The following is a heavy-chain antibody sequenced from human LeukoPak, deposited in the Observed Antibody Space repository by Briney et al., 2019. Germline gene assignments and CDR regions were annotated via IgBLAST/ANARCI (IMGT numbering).Heavy chain of an antibody. Sequence: GGSLRLSCAASGFTVSSNYMSWVRQAPGKGLEWVSVIYSGGSTYYADPVTGRFTISRDNSKNTLYLQMNSLRAEDTAVYYCARESRSYYGNAFDIWGQGTMVTVSS. CDR3: ARESRSYYGNAFDI. D-gene: IGHD1-26*01. J-gene: IGHJ3*02. CDR2: IYSGGST. CDR1: GFTVSSNY. V-gene: IGHV3-66*01.